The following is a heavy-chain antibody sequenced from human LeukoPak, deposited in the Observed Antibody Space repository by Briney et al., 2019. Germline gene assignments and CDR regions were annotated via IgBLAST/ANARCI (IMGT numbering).Heavy chain of an antibody. CDR1: GYSIGSGYY. Sequence: SETLSLTCAVSGYSIGSGYYWGWIRQPPGKGLEWIGSIYHSGSTYYNPSLKSRVTISVDTSKNQFSLKLSSVTAADTAVYYCARTFYGNYASRAFDIWGQGTMVTVSS. CDR2: IYHSGST. V-gene: IGHV4-38-2*01. CDR3: ARTFYGNYASRAFDI. J-gene: IGHJ3*02. D-gene: IGHD4-11*01.